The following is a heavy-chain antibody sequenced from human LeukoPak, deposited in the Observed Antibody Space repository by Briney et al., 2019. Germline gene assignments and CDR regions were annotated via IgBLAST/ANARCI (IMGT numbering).Heavy chain of an antibody. J-gene: IGHJ4*02. V-gene: IGHV3-23*01. D-gene: IGHD5-18*01. CDR3: ARDELSDTNGRSYGTNFDH. CDR2: NSGSGGSR. Sequence: GGSLRLSCEGSGFTFSSYAMSWVRQAQGKGLEWVSSNSGSGGSRYYGDSVKGRFTVFRDNSRNTLYLQMNGLRAEDTAVYYCARDELSDTNGRSYGTNFDHWGQGTLVTVSS. CDR1: GFTFSSYA.